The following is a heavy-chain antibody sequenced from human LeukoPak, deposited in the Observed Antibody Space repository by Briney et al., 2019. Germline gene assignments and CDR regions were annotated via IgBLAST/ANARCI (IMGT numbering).Heavy chain of an antibody. CDR1: GFTFSDYY. V-gene: IGHV3-11*06. CDR3: ARGRVYDSNYFGY. J-gene: IGHJ4*02. Sequence: PGGSLRLSCAASGFTFSDYYMSWIRQAPGKGLEWVSYISSSSSYTNYADSVKGRFTISRDNAKNSLYLQMNSLRAEDTAVYYCARGRVYDSNYFGYWGQGTLVTVSS. CDR2: ISSSSSYT. D-gene: IGHD3-3*01.